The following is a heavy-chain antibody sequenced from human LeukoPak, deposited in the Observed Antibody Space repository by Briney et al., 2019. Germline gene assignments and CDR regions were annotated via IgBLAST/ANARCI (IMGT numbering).Heavy chain of an antibody. CDR2: ISSSSSTI. CDR1: GFTFSSYT. D-gene: IGHD5-18*01. V-gene: IGHV3-48*02. J-gene: IGHJ4*02. CDR3: ARLVWDTTMADGDIDS. Sequence: GGSLRLSCAASGFTFSSYTMKCVRQAPGKGLEWVSYISSSSSTIYYADSVKGRFTISRDNAKNSLYLQMNSLRDEDTAVYYCARLVWDTTMADGDIDSWGQGTLLIVSS.